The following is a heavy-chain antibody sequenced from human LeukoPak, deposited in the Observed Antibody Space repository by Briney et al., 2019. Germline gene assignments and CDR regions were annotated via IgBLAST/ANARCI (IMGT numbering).Heavy chain of an antibody. Sequence: ASVKVSCKASGSTFTGYYMHWVRQAPGQGLEWMGWIIPNSGGTNYAQKFQGRVTMTRDTSISTAYMELSRLRSDDTAVYYCAREPVGVGATTLDSWGHGNLLTVSS. J-gene: IGHJ5*01. CDR2: IIPNSGGT. CDR1: GSTFTGYY. D-gene: IGHD1-26*01. V-gene: IGHV1-2*02. CDR3: AREPVGVGATTLDS.